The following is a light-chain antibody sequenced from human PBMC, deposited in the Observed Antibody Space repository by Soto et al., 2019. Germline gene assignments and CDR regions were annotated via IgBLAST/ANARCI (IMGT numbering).Light chain of an antibody. CDR1: SSNIGKNT. V-gene: IGLV1-44*01. CDR3: AAWDDRLNGWV. Sequence: QCVLTQPPSASGTPGQRVTISCSGSSSNIGKNTANWFQQVPGTAPKLLIHGDHRRPSGVPDRFSGSKSGTSASLAISGLQSDDETDYFCAAWDDRLNGWVFGGGTQLTVL. CDR2: GDH. J-gene: IGLJ3*02.